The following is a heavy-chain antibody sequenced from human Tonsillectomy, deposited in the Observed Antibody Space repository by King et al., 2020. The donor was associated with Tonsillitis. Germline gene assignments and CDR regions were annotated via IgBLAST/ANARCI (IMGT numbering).Heavy chain of an antibody. Sequence: VQLVESGGGLVQPGGSLRLSCAASGFTFSSYAMNWVRQAPGKGLEWVSSISGSGGSPDYADSVKGRFTISRDNSKNTLDLQMNSLRAEDTAVYYCAKVWGYEGFYYYGMDVWAKGLRSPSP. D-gene: IGHD3-16*01. J-gene: IGHJ6*02. CDR2: ISGSGGSP. V-gene: IGHV3-23*04. CDR1: GFTFSSYA. CDR3: AKVWGYEGFYYYGMDV.